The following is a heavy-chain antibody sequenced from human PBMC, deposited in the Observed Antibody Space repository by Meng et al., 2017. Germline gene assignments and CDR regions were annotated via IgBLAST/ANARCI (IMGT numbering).Heavy chain of an antibody. D-gene: IGHD3-16*02. CDR2: IYHSGSI. CDR1: GYSISSGYY. V-gene: IGHV4-38-2*02. J-gene: IGHJ3*02. Sequence: SETLSLTCTVSGYSISSGYYWGWIRQPPGKGLEWIGSIYHSGSIYYNPSLKSRVTISVDTSKNQFSLKLSSVTAADTAVYYCARDYVWGSYRKSDNAFDIWGQGTMVTVSS. CDR3: ARDYVWGSYRKSDNAFDI.